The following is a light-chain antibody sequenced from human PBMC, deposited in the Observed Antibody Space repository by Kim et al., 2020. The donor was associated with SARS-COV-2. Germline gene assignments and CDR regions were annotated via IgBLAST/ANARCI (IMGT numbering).Light chain of an antibody. CDR3: SSYTRSSTVL. V-gene: IGLV1-44*01. CDR2: SDN. Sequence: QSVLTQPPSASGTPGQRVTISCSGSSSNIGSNTVNWYQQLPGTAPKLLIYSDNQRPSGVPDRFSGSKSGTSASLAISGLQSEDEADYYCSSYTRSSTVLFGGGTQLTVL. CDR1: SSNIGSNT. J-gene: IGLJ2*01.